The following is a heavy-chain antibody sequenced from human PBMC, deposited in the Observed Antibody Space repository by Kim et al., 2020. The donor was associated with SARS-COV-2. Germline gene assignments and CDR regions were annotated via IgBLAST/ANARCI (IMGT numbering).Heavy chain of an antibody. D-gene: IGHD3-22*01. Sequence: SETLSLTCTVSGGSISSYYWSWIRQPPGKGLEWIGYIYYSGSTNYNPSLKSRVTISVDTSKNQFSLKLSSVTAADTAVYYCAGNSGLLPYNWFDPWGQGTLGTVSS. CDR2: IYYSGST. J-gene: IGHJ5*02. CDR3: AGNSGLLPYNWFDP. CDR1: GGSISSYY. V-gene: IGHV4-59*01.